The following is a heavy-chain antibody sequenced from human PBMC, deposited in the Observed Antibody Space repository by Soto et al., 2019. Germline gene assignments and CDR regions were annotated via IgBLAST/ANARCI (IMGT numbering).Heavy chain of an antibody. J-gene: IGHJ6*02. Sequence: QVQLVQSGAEVKKPGSSVKVSCKASGGSLTNYGVSWVRQAPGQGLEWMGGIIPVFGTANYAQKFQGRVTIAADESKSTVFMDVRRLRSEDTAVYYCARGDATKLGVTNHYGMDVWAQGTTVTVSS. V-gene: IGHV1-69*12. D-gene: IGHD2-8*01. CDR1: GGSLTNYG. CDR3: ARGDATKLGVTNHYGMDV. CDR2: IIPVFGTA.